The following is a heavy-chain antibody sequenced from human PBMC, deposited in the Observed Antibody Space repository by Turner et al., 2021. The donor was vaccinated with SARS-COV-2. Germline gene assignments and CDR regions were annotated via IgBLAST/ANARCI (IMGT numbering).Heavy chain of an antibody. V-gene: IGHV4-4*07. CDR1: GGPISSFY. CDR2: SYTSAST. J-gene: IGHJ6*02. CDR3: AREWWGSTTVTTAAYYFGMDV. D-gene: IGHD4-17*01. Sequence: QVQLQESGPGLVTPSETLSLTCTVSGGPISSFYWRWNRQPAGKGLGWIGRSYTSASTNYNHSLQSRDTMSVDTAKNRFSLTLSSVTGAGTAVYYGAREWWGSTTVTTAAYYFGMDVWGQGTTVTVSS.